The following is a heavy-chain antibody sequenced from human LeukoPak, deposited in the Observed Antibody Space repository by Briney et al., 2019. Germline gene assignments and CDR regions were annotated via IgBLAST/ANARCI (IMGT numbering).Heavy chain of an antibody. CDR1: GFTFDTYG. D-gene: IGHD2-2*01. Sequence: PGRSLRLSCAASGFTFDTYGMHWVRQAPGKELEWVAVISHDGVDKYYADSVKGRFTISRDNSKNTVSLQVNSLRADDTAAYYCAKGGYCTATRCYVGKGMDDWGQGTLVTVSS. CDR3: AKGGYCTATRCYVGKGMDD. J-gene: IGHJ4*02. V-gene: IGHV3-30*18. CDR2: ISHDGVDK.